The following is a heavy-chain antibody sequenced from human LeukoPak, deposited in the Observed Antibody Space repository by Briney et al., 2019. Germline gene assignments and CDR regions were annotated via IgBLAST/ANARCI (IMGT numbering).Heavy chain of an antibody. V-gene: IGHV3-74*01. D-gene: IGHD3-3*01. CDR2: INSDGSST. CDR3: ARVRYDFWSGYDNWFDP. J-gene: IGHJ5*02. Sequence: GXLRLSXAASGFTFSSYWMHWVRQAPGKGLVWVSRINSDGSSTSYADSVKGRFTISRDNAKNTLYLQMNSLRAEDTAVYYCARVRYDFWSGYDNWFDPWGQGTLVTVSS. CDR1: GFTFSSYW.